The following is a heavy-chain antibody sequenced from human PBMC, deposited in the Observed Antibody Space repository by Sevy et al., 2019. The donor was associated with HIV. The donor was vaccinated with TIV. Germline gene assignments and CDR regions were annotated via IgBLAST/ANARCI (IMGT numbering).Heavy chain of an antibody. CDR1: GFTFSSYG. Sequence: GGSLRLSCAASGFTFSSYGMHWVRQAPGKGLEWVAVIWYDGSNKYYADSVKGRFTISRDNSKNTLYLQMNSLRAEDTAVYYCAKSPSPLTDYFDYWGQGTLVTVSS. CDR3: AKSPSPLTDYFDY. J-gene: IGHJ4*02. V-gene: IGHV3-33*06. D-gene: IGHD2-2*01. CDR2: IWYDGSNK.